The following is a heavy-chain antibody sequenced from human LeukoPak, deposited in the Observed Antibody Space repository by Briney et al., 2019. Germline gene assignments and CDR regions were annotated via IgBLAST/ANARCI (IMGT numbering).Heavy chain of an antibody. Sequence: GGSLRLSCTVSGFTVSSNSMSWVRQATGKGLEWVSFIYSDNTHYSDSVKGRFTISRDNSKNTLYLQMNSLRAEDTAVYYCARRAGAYSHPYDYWGQGTLVTVSS. J-gene: IGHJ4*02. CDR2: IYSDNT. V-gene: IGHV3-53*01. CDR3: ARRAGAYSHPYDY. CDR1: GFTVSSNS. D-gene: IGHD4/OR15-4a*01.